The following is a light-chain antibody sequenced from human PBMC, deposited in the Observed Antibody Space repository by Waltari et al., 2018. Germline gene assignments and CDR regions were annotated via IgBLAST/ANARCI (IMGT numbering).Light chain of an antibody. V-gene: IGLV2-14*01. CDR1: SNDVGGYNS. Sequence: QSALTHPPSVSRSPGQSLTFLCAGTSNDVGGYNSVSWYQEHPAQAPRVIIYDVSDRPSGVSDRFSGSKSGNTASLTISGLQAEDEADYYCSSQSSNDVVLFGGGTKLTVL. CDR2: DVS. CDR3: SSQSSNDVVL. J-gene: IGLJ2*01.